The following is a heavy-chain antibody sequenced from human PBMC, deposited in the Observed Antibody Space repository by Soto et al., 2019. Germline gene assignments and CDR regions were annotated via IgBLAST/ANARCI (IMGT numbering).Heavy chain of an antibody. CDR2: INPNSGGT. CDR3: AREGGWYGDAFDN. V-gene: IGHV1-2*04. Sequence: QVQLVQSGAEVKKPGASVKVSCKDSGYTFTGYYMHWVRQAPGQGLECMGWINPNSGGTNYAQKFQGWVTMTRAASISTAYMELSRLISDDTAVYYCAREGGWYGDAFDNWGQGTMVTVSS. CDR1: GYTFTGYY. D-gene: IGHD6-19*01. J-gene: IGHJ3*02.